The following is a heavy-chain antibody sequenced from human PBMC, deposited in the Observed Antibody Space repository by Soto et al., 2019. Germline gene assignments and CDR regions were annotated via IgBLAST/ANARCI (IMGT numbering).Heavy chain of an antibody. J-gene: IGHJ4*02. CDR3: ARAIGYSCSS. CDR1: GFTFSSNW. V-gene: IGHV3-74*01. Sequence: EVQLVESGGGLVQPGGSLRLSCAASGFTFSSNWMHWVRQVPGKGLVWVSRIYSDGSGASYADSVKGRFTISRDNAKNTLYLQMNSLRVEDTAIYYCARAIGYSCSSWGQGPLVTVSS. D-gene: IGHD2-15*01. CDR2: IYSDGSGA.